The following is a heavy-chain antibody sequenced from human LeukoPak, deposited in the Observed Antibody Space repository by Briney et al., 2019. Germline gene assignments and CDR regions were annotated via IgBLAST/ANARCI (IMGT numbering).Heavy chain of an antibody. Sequence: GASVKVSCKASGYIFTKYVVHWVRQAPGQRPEWMGWIKAGNGDTKYSQNFQDRLTITRDTSASTVYMELSSLTSEDTAVYYCATTDKYYDILTGYYNLDYWGQGTLVTVSS. J-gene: IGHJ4*02. CDR2: IKAGNGDT. CDR3: ATTDKYYDILTGYYNLDY. CDR1: GYIFTKYV. V-gene: IGHV1-3*01. D-gene: IGHD3-9*01.